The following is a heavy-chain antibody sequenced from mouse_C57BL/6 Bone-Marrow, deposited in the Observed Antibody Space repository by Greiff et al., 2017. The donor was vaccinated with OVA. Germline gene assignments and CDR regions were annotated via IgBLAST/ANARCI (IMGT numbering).Heavy chain of an antibody. CDR3: ARDYGSWYYFDY. Sequence: QVQLKQSGAELARPGASVKLSCKASGYTFTSYGISWVKQRTGQGLEWIGEIYPRSGNTYYNEKFKGKATLTADKSSSTAYMELRSLTSEDSAVYVCARDYGSWYYFDYWGQGTTLTVSS. D-gene: IGHD1-1*01. CDR2: IYPRSGNT. CDR1: GYTFTSYG. V-gene: IGHV1-81*01. J-gene: IGHJ2*01.